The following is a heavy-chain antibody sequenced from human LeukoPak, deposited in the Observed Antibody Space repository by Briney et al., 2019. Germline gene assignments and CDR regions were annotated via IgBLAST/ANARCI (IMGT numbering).Heavy chain of an antibody. J-gene: IGHJ4*02. CDR3: ARVGYDILTGYDDY. Sequence: SETLSLTCTVSGDSVSRYFWNWIRQPPGKGLEWIAYIHHSGTTNYNPSLKSRVAISVDTSKNQFSLKLSSVTAADTAVYYCARVGYDILTGYDDYWGQGTLVTVSS. V-gene: IGHV4-59*02. CDR1: GDSVSRYF. CDR2: IHHSGTT. D-gene: IGHD3-9*01.